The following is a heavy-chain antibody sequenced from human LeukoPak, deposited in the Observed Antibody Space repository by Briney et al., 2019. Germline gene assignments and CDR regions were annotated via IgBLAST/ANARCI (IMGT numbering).Heavy chain of an antibody. CDR1: GASISSTSYS. J-gene: IGHJ5*02. D-gene: IGHD6-13*01. Sequence: PSETLSLTCTVSGASISSTSYSWGWIRQPPGKGLEWIGSIYYSGSTYYNPSLKSRVTISVDTSMNQFSLKLSSVTAADTAVYYCARQVNSRRIAAAGTLRTRSWFDPWGQGTLVTVSS. V-gene: IGHV4-39*01. CDR3: ARQVNSRRIAAAGTLRTRSWFDP. CDR2: IYYSGST.